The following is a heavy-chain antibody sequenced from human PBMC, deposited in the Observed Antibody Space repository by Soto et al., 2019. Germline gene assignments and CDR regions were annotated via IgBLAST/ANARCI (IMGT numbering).Heavy chain of an antibody. V-gene: IGHV1-2*02. CDR2: NNPATGAA. D-gene: IGHD3-3*01. Sequence: QLHLVQSGAVVKKPGASVTVSCSASGYPVTAYYMHWVRQAPGRGLEWMGGNNPATGAAKYTQTFQGRVTLTRDTSTSTAFMELRGLTCGDTAVFYCARGGGVGVAGSAAFDMWGQGTLVTVSS. J-gene: IGHJ3*02. CDR1: GYPVTAYY. CDR3: ARGGGVGVAGSAAFDM.